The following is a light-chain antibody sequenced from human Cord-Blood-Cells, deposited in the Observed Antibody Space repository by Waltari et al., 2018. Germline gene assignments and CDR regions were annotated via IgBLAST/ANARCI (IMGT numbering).Light chain of an antibody. CDR1: QSVLYSSNNKNY. CDR2: WAS. Sequence: DIVTTLSPDSLAVSRGERPTINCPSSQSVLYSSNNKNYLAWYQQKPGQPPKLLIYWASTRESGVPDRFSGSGSGTDFTLTISSLQAEDVAVYYCQQYYSTPTFGQGTKVEIK. V-gene: IGKV4-1*01. J-gene: IGKJ1*01. CDR3: QQYYSTPT.